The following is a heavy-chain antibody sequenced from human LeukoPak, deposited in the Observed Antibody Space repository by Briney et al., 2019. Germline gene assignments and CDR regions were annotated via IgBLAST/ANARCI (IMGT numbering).Heavy chain of an antibody. D-gene: IGHD4-17*01. Sequence: SETLSLTCTVSGGSISSYYWSWIRQPPGKGLEWIGYLYYSGSTNYNPSLKSRVTISVDTSKNQFSLKLSSVTAADTAVYYCARADYGDYSGFDPWGQGTLVTVSS. CDR3: ARADYGDYSGFDP. J-gene: IGHJ5*02. CDR1: GGSISSYY. V-gene: IGHV4-59*01. CDR2: LYYSGST.